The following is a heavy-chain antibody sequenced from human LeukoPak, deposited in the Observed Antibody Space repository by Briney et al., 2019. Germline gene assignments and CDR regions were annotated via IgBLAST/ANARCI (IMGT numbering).Heavy chain of an antibody. Sequence: SETLSLTCTVSGGFIGSSSFYWAWIRQTPGKGLEWIGSLAYSGSTYYKSSLKSRVTLSVDAAKNQFSLHLTSVTAADTALFYCASSTSYYYDTSGYFEYWGQGILVTVSS. CDR2: LAYSGST. CDR1: GGFIGSSSFY. D-gene: IGHD3-22*01. CDR3: ASSTSYYYDTSGYFEY. V-gene: IGHV4-39*01. J-gene: IGHJ4*02.